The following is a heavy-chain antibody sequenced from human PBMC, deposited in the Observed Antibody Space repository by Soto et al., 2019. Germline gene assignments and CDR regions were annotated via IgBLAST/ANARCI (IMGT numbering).Heavy chain of an antibody. D-gene: IGHD2-2*01. CDR1: GGSVSSGSYY. CDR2: IYYSGST. V-gene: IGHV4-61*01. J-gene: IGHJ4*02. Sequence: PSETLSLTCTVSGGSVSSGSYYWSWIRQPPGKGLEWIGYIYYSGSTNYNPSLKSRVTISVDTSKNQFSLKLSSVTAADTAVYSCARRGTIREKATIRGGAYYFDYWGQGTLVTSPQ. CDR3: ARRGTIREKATIRGGAYYFDY.